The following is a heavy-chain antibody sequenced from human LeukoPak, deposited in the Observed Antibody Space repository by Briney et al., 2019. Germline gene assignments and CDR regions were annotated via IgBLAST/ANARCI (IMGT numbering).Heavy chain of an antibody. CDR3: ARGKGIAVSSFDS. D-gene: IGHD6-19*01. CDR2: ISGSGTST. CDR1: GFTFSSYA. V-gene: IGHV3-23*01. J-gene: IGHJ4*02. Sequence: GGSLRLSCAASGFTFSSYAMSWVRQAPGKGLEWVSGISGSGTSTYYADSVKGRFTISRDNSKNTVSLQMNSLRAEDTALYYCARGKGIAVSSFDSWGQGTLVTVSS.